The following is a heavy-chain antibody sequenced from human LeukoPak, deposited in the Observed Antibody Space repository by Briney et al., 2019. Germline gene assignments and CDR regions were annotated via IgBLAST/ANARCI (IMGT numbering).Heavy chain of an antibody. CDR2: ISGDGGST. J-gene: IGHJ1*01. CDR1: GGSISSSY. V-gene: IGHV3-43*02. CDR3: AKTTGTRGGQRGLGARVYFQH. D-gene: IGHD3-10*01. Sequence: PSETLSLTCTVSGGSISSSYWSWIRQPPGKGLEWVSLISGDGGSTYYADSVKGRFTISRDNSKNSLYLQMNSLRTEDTALYYCAKTTGTRGGQRGLGARVYFQHWGQGTLVTVSS.